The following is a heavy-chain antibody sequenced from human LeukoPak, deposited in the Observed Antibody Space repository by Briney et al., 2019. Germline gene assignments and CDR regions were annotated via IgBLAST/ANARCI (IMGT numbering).Heavy chain of an antibody. CDR3: ARGNGYRYAHFDY. D-gene: IGHD5-18*01. J-gene: IGHJ4*02. CDR1: EFTFSDYT. CDR2: ISHSTTYI. Sequence: GGSLRLSCAATEFTFSDYTMNWVRQAPGKGLGWVSSISHSTTYIYYADSVKGRFTISRDNGKKLLYLQMNSLRVDDTAVYYCARGNGYRYAHFDYWGQGTLVTVSS. V-gene: IGHV3-21*01.